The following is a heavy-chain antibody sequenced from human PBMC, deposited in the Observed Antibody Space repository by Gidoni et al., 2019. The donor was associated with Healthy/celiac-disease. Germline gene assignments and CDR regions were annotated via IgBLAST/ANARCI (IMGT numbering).Heavy chain of an antibody. J-gene: IGHJ4*02. V-gene: IGHV5-10-1*03. CDR1: GYSFTHYW. CDR3: ARNLGGYSYGYSVDY. CDR2: IDPSDSYT. D-gene: IGHD5-18*01. Sequence: VQLVQSGAEAKKPGESLRFSCTGSGYSFTHYWISWVRQMPGKGLEWMGRIDPSDSYTNYSPSFQGHVTISADKSISTAYLQWSSLKASDTAMYYCARNLGGYSYGYSVDYWGQGTLVTVSS.